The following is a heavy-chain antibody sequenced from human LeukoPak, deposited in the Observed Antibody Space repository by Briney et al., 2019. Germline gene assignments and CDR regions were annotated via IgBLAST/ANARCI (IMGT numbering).Heavy chain of an antibody. CDR3: ARGALHSSGWPYFDF. CDR1: GGSISTYY. Sequence: SETLSLTCTVSGGSISTYYWSRIRQPPGKGLEWIGYIYDSWIAIYNPSLKSRAAIRMDTSKSQFSLKVTSVTAADTAVYYCARGALHSSGWPYFDFWGQGNLVTVSS. D-gene: IGHD6-19*01. J-gene: IGHJ4*02. V-gene: IGHV4-59*01. CDR2: IYDSWIA.